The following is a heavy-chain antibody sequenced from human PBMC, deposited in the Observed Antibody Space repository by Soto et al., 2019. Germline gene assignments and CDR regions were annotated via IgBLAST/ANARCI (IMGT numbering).Heavy chain of an antibody. Sequence: QVQLVESGGGVVQPGRSLRLSCAASGFTFSSYGMHWVRQAPGKGLEWVAVIWYDGSNKYYADSVKGRFTISRDNSKNTLYLQMKSLRAEDTAVYYCARGPGEGYYYDSSGYSDMDVWGQGTTVTVSS. V-gene: IGHV3-33*01. CDR3: ARGPGEGYYYDSSGYSDMDV. CDR1: GFTFSSYG. CDR2: IWYDGSNK. J-gene: IGHJ6*02. D-gene: IGHD3-22*01.